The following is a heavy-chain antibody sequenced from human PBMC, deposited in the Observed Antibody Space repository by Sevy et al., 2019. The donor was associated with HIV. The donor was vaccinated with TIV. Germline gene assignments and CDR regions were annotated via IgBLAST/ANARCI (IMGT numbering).Heavy chain of an antibody. V-gene: IGHV3-21*01. Sequence: GGSLRLSCAASGFTFSTYTMNWVRQAPGKGLEWVSSISSGGSYIYYADSVKGRFTISRDNAKNSLYLQMNSLRAEDTAVYYCARDGRCSSTSCLLYFDYWGQGTPVTVSS. J-gene: IGHJ4*02. CDR1: GFTFSTYT. D-gene: IGHD2-2*01. CDR3: ARDGRCSSTSCLLYFDY. CDR2: ISSGGSYI.